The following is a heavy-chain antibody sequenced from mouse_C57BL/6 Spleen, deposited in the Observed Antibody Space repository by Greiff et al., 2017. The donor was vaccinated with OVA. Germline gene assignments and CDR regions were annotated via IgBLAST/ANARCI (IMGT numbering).Heavy chain of an antibody. CDR3: AKDLDDGYSFAY. J-gene: IGHJ3*01. CDR1: GYTFTSYT. CDR2: INPSSGYT. Sequence: QVQLQQSGAELARPGASVKMSCKASGYTFTSYTMHWVKQRPGQGLEWIGYINPSSGYTKYNQKFKDKATLTADKSSSTAHMQLSSLTSEDSAVYYCAKDLDDGYSFAYWGQGTLVTVSA. D-gene: IGHD2-3*01. V-gene: IGHV1-4*01.